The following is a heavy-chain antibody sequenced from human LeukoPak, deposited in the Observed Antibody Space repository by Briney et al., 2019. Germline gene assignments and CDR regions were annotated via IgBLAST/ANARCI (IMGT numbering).Heavy chain of an antibody. V-gene: IGHV1-24*01. J-gene: IGHJ5*02. CDR1: GYTLTELS. Sequence: RASVKVSCKVSGYTLTELSMHWVRQAPGKGLEWMGGFDPEDGETIYAQKFQGRVTMTEYTSTDTAYMELSSLRSEDTAVYYCAKYSSGWYGSWFDPWGQGTLVTVSS. CDR3: AKYSSGWYGSWFDP. D-gene: IGHD6-19*01. CDR2: FDPEDGET.